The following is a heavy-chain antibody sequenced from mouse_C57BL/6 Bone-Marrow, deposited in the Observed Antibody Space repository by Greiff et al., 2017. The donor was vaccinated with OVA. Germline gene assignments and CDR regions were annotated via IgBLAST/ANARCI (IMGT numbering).Heavy chain of an antibody. CDR2: ISSGGSYT. CDR1: GFTFSSYG. V-gene: IGHV5-6*01. CDR3: ARHNIPSFDY. Sequence: EVKVVESGGDLVKPGGSLKLSCAASGFTFSSYGMSWVRQTPDKRLEWVATISSGGSYTYYPDSVKGRFTISRDNAKNTLYLQMSRLKSEDTAMYYCARHNIPSFDYWGQGTTLTVSS. D-gene: IGHD2-10*02. J-gene: IGHJ2*01.